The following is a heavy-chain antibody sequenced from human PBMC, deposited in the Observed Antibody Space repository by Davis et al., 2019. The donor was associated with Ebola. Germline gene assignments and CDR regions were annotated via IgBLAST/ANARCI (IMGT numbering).Heavy chain of an antibody. J-gene: IGHJ4*02. D-gene: IGHD2-2*01. CDR2: ISGSGGST. V-gene: IGHV3-23*01. CDR3: AKDRSPDDCSTTSCPIYYFDY. CDR1: GFTFSDAS. Sequence: PGGSLRLSCAASGFTFSDASMNWVRQAPGRGLEWVSAISGSGGSTNYADSVKGRFTISRDNSKNTLYLQMNSLRADDTAVYYCAKDRSPDDCSTTSCPIYYFDYWGQGTLVTVSS.